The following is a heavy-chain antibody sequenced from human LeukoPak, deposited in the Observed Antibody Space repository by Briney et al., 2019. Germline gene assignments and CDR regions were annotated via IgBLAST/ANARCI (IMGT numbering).Heavy chain of an antibody. D-gene: IGHD4-17*01. CDR1: GFTFSSYS. CDR2: ISSSSSTI. CDR3: ASHTTTNDY. J-gene: IGHJ4*02. Sequence: GGSLRLSCAASGFTFSSYSMNWVRQAPGKGLEWVSYISSSSSTIYYADSVKGRFTISRDNAKNSLYLQMNSLRAEDTAVYYCASHTTTNDYWGQGTLVTVSS. V-gene: IGHV3-48*01.